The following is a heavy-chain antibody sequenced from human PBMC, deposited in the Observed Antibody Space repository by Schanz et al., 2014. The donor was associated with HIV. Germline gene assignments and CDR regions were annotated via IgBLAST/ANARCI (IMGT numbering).Heavy chain of an antibody. D-gene: IGHD3-3*01. Sequence: QVRLAQSGAEVKRPGASVTVSCMAVGSTFPDLDINWVRQAAGQGLEWMAWINPKSGNTGYARKFQGRVTVTINTSKRTXXXXLRGLTSEDAAVXXXXRAGLWYNSGDYYGSAFDVWGPGTAVTVAS. CDR3: XRAGLWYNSGDYYGSAFDV. J-gene: IGHJ3*01. CDR2: INPKSGNT. CDR1: GSTFPDLD. V-gene: IGHV1-8*01.